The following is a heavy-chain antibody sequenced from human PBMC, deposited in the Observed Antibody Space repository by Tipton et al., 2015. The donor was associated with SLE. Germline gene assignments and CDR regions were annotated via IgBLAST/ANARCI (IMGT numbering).Heavy chain of an antibody. CDR2: INYLGAT. CDR1: DGSFSGYY. D-gene: IGHD6-13*01. CDR3: AREGSSTWYWYFDL. Sequence: GLVKPSETLSLTCGLFDGSFSGYYWSWIRQSPGKGLEWIGDINYLGATDYNPSLQSRVTISIDTSKNHFSLRLTSVTAADTAVYYCAREGSSTWYWYFDLWGRGTLVTVSS. V-gene: IGHV4-34*01. J-gene: IGHJ2*01.